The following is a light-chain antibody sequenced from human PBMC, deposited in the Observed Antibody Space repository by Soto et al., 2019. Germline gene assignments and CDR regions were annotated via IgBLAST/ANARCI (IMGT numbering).Light chain of an antibody. J-gene: IGLJ1*01. CDR2: EVS. V-gene: IGLV2-14*01. CDR1: SSDVGGYKY. CDR3: SSYTSSSPCV. Sequence: QSVLTQRASVSGSPGQSITISCTGTSSDVGGYKYVSWYQQHPGKAPKLMIYEVSNRPSGVSNRFSGSKSGNMASLTISGLQAEDEADYYCSSYTSSSPCVFGTGTKVTVL.